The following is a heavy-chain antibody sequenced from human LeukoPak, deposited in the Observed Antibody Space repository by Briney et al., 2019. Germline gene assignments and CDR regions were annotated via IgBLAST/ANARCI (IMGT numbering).Heavy chain of an antibody. D-gene: IGHD5-12*01. Sequence: SETLSLTCTVSGGPISSYYWSWIRQPPGKGLEWIGYIYYSGSTNYNPSLKSRVTISVDTSKNQFSLKLSSVTAADTAVYYCARSGVYSGYDFAYWGQGTLVTVSS. CDR1: GGPISSYY. CDR3: ARSGVYSGYDFAY. J-gene: IGHJ4*02. CDR2: IYYSGST. V-gene: IGHV4-59*08.